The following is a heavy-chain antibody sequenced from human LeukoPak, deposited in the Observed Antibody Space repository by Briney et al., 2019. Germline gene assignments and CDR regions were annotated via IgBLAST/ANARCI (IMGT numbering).Heavy chain of an antibody. V-gene: IGHV4-34*01. CDR1: GGSFSDYY. Sequence: SETPSLTCAVYGGSFSDYYWSWIRQSPGKGLEWIGEINHSGSTYYNPSLKSRVTISLDTSKSQFSLKLTSVTAADTAVYYCARKQGGQLVNTRRWFDPWGQGTLVTVSS. J-gene: IGHJ5*02. CDR2: INHSGST. CDR3: ARKQGGQLVNTRRWFDP. D-gene: IGHD6-13*01.